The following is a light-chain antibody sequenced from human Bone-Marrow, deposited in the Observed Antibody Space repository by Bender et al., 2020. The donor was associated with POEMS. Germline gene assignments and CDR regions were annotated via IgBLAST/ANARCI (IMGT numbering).Light chain of an antibody. CDR3: CSYAGTYAYI. J-gene: IGLJ1*01. CDR1: ISNIGRNY. CDR2: SND. Sequence: QSVLTQPPSASGTRGQRVTISCSGSISNIGRNYVYWYQQLPGTAPKLLIYSNDQRPSGVPDRFSGSKSGTSASLAITGLQAEDEADYYCCSYAGTYAYIFGTGTKVTVL. V-gene: IGLV1-47*02.